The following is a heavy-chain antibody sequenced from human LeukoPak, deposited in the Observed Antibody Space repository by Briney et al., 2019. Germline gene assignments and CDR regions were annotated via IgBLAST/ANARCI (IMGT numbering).Heavy chain of an antibody. D-gene: IGHD6-13*01. CDR3: ARAGYSSSWTLDP. V-gene: IGHV4-39*07. CDR1: GGSISSSNDY. CDR2: IYYSGST. Sequence: SETLSLTCTVSGGSISSSNDYWGWIRQSPGKGLEWIGSIYYSGSTYYNPSLKSRITMSVDTSKNQFSLKLSSVTAADTAVYYCARAGYSSSWTLDPWGQGTLVTVSS. J-gene: IGHJ5*02.